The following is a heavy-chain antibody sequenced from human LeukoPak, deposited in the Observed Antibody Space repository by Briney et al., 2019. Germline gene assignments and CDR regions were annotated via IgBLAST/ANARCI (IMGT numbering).Heavy chain of an antibody. D-gene: IGHD6-13*01. CDR1: GFTFSSYA. V-gene: IGHV3-23*01. J-gene: IGHJ4*02. Sequence: GGSLRLSRAASGFTFSSYAMGWVRQAPGKGLEWVSGVSNNGVSTYSADSVKGRFIISRYNSKNTLYLQMNSLRAEDTAVYYCAKAITPLGYSSSWYSVDYWGQGTLVTVSS. CDR2: VSNNGVST. CDR3: AKAITPLGYSSSWYSVDY.